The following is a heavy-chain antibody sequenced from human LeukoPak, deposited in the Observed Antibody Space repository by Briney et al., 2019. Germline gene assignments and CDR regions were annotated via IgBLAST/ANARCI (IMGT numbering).Heavy chain of an antibody. CDR1: GCRFTSYW. V-gene: IGHV5-51*01. CDR2: IYPGESDT. Sequence: GESLKISCKGSGCRFTSYWIGWVRQMPGKGLEGMGIIYPGESDTRYSPSLQGQVTISADKSISNGSLKWRNLQASDTAMYYCARRGAAAGTLPYYYYMDVWGKGTTVTVSS. CDR3: ARRGAAAGTLPYYYYMDV. D-gene: IGHD6-13*01. J-gene: IGHJ6*03.